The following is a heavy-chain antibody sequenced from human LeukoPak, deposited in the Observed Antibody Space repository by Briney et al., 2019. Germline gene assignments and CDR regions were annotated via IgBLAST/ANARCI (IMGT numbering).Heavy chain of an antibody. D-gene: IGHD3-10*01. CDR3: ARVSYGSESYYADLIYYYYYMDV. V-gene: IGHV1-8*01. CDR2: MNPNSGNT. J-gene: IGHJ6*03. CDR1: GYTFTSYD. Sequence: GASVKVSCKASGYTFTSYDINWVRQATGQGLEWMGWMNPNSGNTGYAQKFQGRVTMTRNTSISTAYMELSSLRSEDTAVYYCARVSYGSESYYADLIYYYYYMDVWGKGTTVTISS.